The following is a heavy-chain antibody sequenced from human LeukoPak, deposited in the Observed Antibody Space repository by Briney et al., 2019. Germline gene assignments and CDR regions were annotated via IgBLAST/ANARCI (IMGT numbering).Heavy chain of an antibody. V-gene: IGHV1-69*05. CDR1: GGTFSSYA. J-gene: IGHJ6*03. CDR3: ARAAAPFYGSGTEDV. D-gene: IGHD3-10*01. CDR2: IIPIFGTA. Sequence: SVKVSCKACGGTFSSYAISWVRQAPGQGLEWMGGIIPIFGTANYAQKFQGRVTITTDESTSTAYMELSSLRSEDTAVYYCARAAAPFYGSGTEDVWGKGTTVTVSS.